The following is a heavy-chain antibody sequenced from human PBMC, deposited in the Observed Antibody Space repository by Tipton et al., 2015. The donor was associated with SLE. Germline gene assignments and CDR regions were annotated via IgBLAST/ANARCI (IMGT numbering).Heavy chain of an antibody. CDR2: IYRSGST. V-gene: IGHV4-38-2*02. CDR3: GRAIGVHYFHV. D-gene: IGHD2-21*01. CDR1: SYSIYNGFY. Sequence: LRLSCSVSSYSIYNGFYWGWIRQSPGKGLEWIGSIYRSGSTYYNPSLKTRVTISVDASKTQFSLRLTSVTAADTAVYYCGRAIGVHYFHVWGQGTLVTVSS. J-gene: IGHJ4*02.